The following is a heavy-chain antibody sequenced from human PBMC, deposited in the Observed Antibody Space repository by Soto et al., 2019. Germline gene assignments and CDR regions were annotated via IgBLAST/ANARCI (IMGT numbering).Heavy chain of an antibody. CDR2: ISGSGSST. D-gene: IGHD3-10*01. Sequence: GSLRLSCAASGFTFSSYAMIWVRQAPGKGLEWVSVISGSGSSTYYVDSVKGRFTISRDNSKNTLYLQMNSLRAEDTAVYYCARDGRVRGVIWYYYYGMDVWGQGTTVTVSS. CDR3: ARDGRVRGVIWYYYYGMDV. J-gene: IGHJ6*02. CDR1: GFTFSSYA. V-gene: IGHV3-23*01.